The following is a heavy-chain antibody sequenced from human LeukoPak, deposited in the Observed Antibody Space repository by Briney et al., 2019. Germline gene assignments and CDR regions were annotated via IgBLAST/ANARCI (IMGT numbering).Heavy chain of an antibody. CDR3: ARDLVTVTKGFDI. V-gene: IGHV4-59*11. CDR2: ISHIGST. J-gene: IGHJ4*02. D-gene: IGHD4-17*01. Sequence: SETLSLTCEVSDDSFSSHYWTWIRQPPGKGLEWIGYISHIGSTNYNPSLKSRVTISIDTSKNQFSLKLSSVTAADTAVYYCARDLVTVTKGFDIWGQGTLVIVSS. CDR1: DDSFSSHY.